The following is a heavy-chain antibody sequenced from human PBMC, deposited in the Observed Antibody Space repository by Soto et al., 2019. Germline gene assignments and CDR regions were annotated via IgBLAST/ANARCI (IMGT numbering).Heavy chain of an antibody. CDR1: GGSFSGYY. J-gene: IGHJ5*02. V-gene: IGHV4-34*01. CDR2: INHSGST. D-gene: IGHD1-26*01. Sequence: PSETLSLTCAVYGGSFSGYYWSWIRQPPGKGLEWIGEINHSGSTNYNPSLKSRVTISVDTSKNQFSLKLSSVTAADTAVYYCARRELLPFWFYPWGQGTLVTVSS. CDR3: ARRELLPFWFYP.